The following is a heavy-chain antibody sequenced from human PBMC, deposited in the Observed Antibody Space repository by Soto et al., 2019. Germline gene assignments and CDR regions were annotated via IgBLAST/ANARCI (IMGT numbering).Heavy chain of an antibody. Sequence: QVQLVQSGGEVKKPGASVKVSCKASGYTFTTYGISWVRQAPGQGLEWMGWISAYNGNTSYAQKPQGRVTMTTDTSTRTAYMELRSLRSDDTAVYYCARVFFRLFAFDIWGQGTMVTVSS. D-gene: IGHD3-22*01. CDR2: ISAYNGNT. CDR1: GYTFTTYG. J-gene: IGHJ3*02. V-gene: IGHV1-18*01. CDR3: ARVFFRLFAFDI.